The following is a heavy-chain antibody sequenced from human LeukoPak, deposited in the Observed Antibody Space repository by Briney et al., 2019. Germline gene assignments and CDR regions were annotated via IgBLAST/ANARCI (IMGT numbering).Heavy chain of an antibody. CDR1: GGSISSYY. Sequence: SETLSLTCTVSGGSISSYYWSWIRQPPGKGLEWIGYIYYSGSTNYNPSLKSRVTISVDTSKNQFSLKLSSVTAADTAVYYCAREEYYYDSSGSTNWFDPWGQGTLVTVPS. J-gene: IGHJ5*02. CDR2: IYYSGST. CDR3: AREEYYYDSSGSTNWFDP. D-gene: IGHD3-22*01. V-gene: IGHV4-59*01.